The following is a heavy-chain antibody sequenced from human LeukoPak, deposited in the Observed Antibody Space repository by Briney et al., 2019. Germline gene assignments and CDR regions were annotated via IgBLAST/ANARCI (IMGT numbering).Heavy chain of an antibody. J-gene: IGHJ6*02. Sequence: SETLSLTCTVSGGSISSYYWNWIRQPPGKGLEWIGYIYYRGSTNYNPSLKSRVTISVDTSKNQFSLKLSSVTAADTAVYYCARQDVVVITAATYYYGMDVWGQGTTVTVSS. CDR2: IYYRGST. CDR3: ARQDVVVITAATYYYGMDV. D-gene: IGHD2-2*01. V-gene: IGHV4-59*08. CDR1: GGSISSYY.